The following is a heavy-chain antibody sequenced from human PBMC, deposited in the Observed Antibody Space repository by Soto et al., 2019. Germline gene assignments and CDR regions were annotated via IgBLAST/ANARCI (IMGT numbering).Heavy chain of an antibody. D-gene: IGHD6-19*01. Sequence: EVQLVESGGGLVQPGGSLKLSCATSGFTFSGYAMHWVRQASGKGLEWVGRIRSKGNNYATEYAASVKGRFTISRDDLXNTAVLQMNSLRTEDTAVYYWSRWSVPGNWCGMDVWGQGTTVTVSS. CDR2: IRSKGNNYAT. J-gene: IGHJ6*02. V-gene: IGHV3-73*02. CDR3: SRWSVPGNWCGMDV. CDR1: GFTFSGYA.